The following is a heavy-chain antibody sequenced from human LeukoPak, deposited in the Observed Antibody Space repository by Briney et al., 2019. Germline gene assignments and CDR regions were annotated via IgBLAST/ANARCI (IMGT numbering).Heavy chain of an antibody. CDR2: TYYRSKWY. CDR1: GDSVSSDSVA. CDR3: AREMSSAFDY. Sequence: SQTLSLTCAISGDSVSSDSVAWNWLRQSPSRGLEWLGRTYYRSKWYNAVSVKSRIIINPDTSKNQFSLQLNSVTPEDTAVYYCAREMSSAFDYWGQGTPVTVSS. J-gene: IGHJ4*02. V-gene: IGHV6-1*01.